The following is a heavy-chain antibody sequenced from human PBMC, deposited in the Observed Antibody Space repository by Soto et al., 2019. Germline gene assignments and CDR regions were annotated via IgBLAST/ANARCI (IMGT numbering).Heavy chain of an antibody. D-gene: IGHD3-22*01. CDR2: ISYDGSNK. CDR1: GFTFSSYG. CDR3: AKGRIPYYYDSSGPFDY. V-gene: IGHV3-30*18. Sequence: GGSLRLSCAASGFTFSSYGMHWVRQAPGKGLEWVAVISYDGSNKYYADSVKGRFTISRDNSKNTLYLQMNSLRAEDTAVYYCAKGRIPYYYDSSGPFDYWGQGTLVTVSS. J-gene: IGHJ4*02.